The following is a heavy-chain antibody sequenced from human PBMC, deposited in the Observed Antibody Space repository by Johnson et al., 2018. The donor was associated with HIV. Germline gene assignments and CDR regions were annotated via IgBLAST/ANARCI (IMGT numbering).Heavy chain of an antibody. V-gene: IGHV3-30*04. D-gene: IGHD2-21*01. Sequence: QVQLVESGGGVVQPGRSLRLSCAASGFTFSSYPMHWVRQAPGKGLEWVAVISYDGSNKYYADSVKGRFTISRDNSKNTVDLQMNSLRVEDTAVYYCAKVDCGGDTCAGYDPFDLWGQGTLVTVSS. CDR2: ISYDGSNK. CDR3: AKVDCGGDTCAGYDPFDL. J-gene: IGHJ3*01. CDR1: GFTFSSYP.